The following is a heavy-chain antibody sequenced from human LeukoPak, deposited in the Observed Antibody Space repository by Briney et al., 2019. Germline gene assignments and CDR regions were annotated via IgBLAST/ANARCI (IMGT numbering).Heavy chain of an antibody. V-gene: IGHV3-23*01. Sequence: GGSLRLSCTASGFTFSSYGMNWVRQAPGKGLEWVSGITGRGEHIFYAGSVKGRFTISRDNSKNTLYLQMNSLRAEDTAVYYCAKDRRLAAFDYGGRGTLVTVSS. CDR1: GFTFSSYG. CDR3: AKDRRLAAFDY. D-gene: IGHD6-25*01. J-gene: IGHJ4*02. CDR2: ITGRGEHI.